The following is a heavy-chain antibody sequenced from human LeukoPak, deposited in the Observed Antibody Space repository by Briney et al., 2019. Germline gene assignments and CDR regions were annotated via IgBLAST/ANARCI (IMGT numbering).Heavy chain of an antibody. CDR1: GGSISSSSYY. CDR2: IYYSGST. V-gene: IGHV4-39*01. J-gene: IGHJ4*02. Sequence: SETLSLTCTVSGGSISSSSYYWGWIRQPPGKGLEWIGSIYYSGSTYHNPSLKSRVTISVDTSKNQSSLKLSSVTAADTAVYYCARIYSYGTFFDYWGQGTLVTVSS. CDR3: ARIYSYGTFFDY. D-gene: IGHD5-18*01.